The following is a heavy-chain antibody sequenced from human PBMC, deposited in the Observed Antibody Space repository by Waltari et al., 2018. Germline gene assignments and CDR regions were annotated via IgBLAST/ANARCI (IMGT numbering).Heavy chain of an antibody. CDR3: ARDPALSLAAAGPINWFDP. J-gene: IGHJ5*02. CDR1: GDSVSSNSAA. V-gene: IGHV6-1*01. Sequence: QVQLQQSGPGLVKPSQTLSLTCAISGDSVSSNSAAWNWIRQSPSRGLEWLGRTYYRSKWYNDDAVSVKSRITINPDTSKNQFPLQLNSVTPEDTAVYYCARDPALSLAAAGPINWFDPWGQGTLVTVSS. D-gene: IGHD6-13*01. CDR2: TYYRSKWYN.